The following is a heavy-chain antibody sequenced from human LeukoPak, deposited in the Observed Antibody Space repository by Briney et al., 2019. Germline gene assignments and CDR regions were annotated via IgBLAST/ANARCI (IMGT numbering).Heavy chain of an antibody. CDR1: GFSFSSYE. CDR2: ISSSGSTI. CDR3: ARGRAFDY. J-gene: IGHJ4*02. Sequence: GGSLRLSCAASGFSFSSYEMKRVRQAPGKGLEWVSYISSSGSTIYYADSVKGRFTISRDNSKNTLYLQMNSLRAEDTAVYYCARGRAFDYWGQGTLVTVSS. V-gene: IGHV3-48*03.